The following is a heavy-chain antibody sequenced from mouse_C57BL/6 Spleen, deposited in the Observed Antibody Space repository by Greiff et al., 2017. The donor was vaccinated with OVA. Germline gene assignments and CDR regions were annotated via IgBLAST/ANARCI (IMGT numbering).Heavy chain of an antibody. CDR1: GFTFTSYC. D-gene: IGHD2-3*01. Sequence: QVQLLQPGADLVTPGASVKLSCTASGFTFTSYCISWVQQTPGHVLAWIGDIYPGSGCTNYNENFKSKATLTVDTSSSTAYMQLSSLTSEDSAVYYCARKDGQYYFDYWGQGTTLTVSS. CDR3: ARKDGQYYFDY. CDR2: IYPGSGCT. J-gene: IGHJ2*01. V-gene: IGHV1-55*01.